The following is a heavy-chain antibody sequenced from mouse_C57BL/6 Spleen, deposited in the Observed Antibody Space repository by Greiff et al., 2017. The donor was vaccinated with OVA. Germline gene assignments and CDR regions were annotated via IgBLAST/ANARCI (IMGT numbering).Heavy chain of an antibody. J-gene: IGHJ3*01. V-gene: IGHV5-17*01. CDR2: ISSGSSTI. CDR3: ARQGLRRKAWFAY. CDR1: GFTFSDYG. D-gene: IGHD2-2*01. Sequence: EVMLVESGGGLVKPGGSLKLSCAASGFTFSDYGMHWVRQAPEKGLEWVAYISSGSSTIYYADTVKGRFTISRDNAKNTLFLQMTSLRSEDTAMYYCARQGLRRKAWFAYWGQGTLVTVSA.